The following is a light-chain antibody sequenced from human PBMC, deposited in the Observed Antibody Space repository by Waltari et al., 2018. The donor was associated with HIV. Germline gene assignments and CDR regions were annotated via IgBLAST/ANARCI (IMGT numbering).Light chain of an antibody. CDR1: RSDVGSYNS. CDR2: DVR. V-gene: IGLV2-8*01. J-gene: IGLJ1*01. Sequence: QSALSQPPSVSASPGQSVTISCTGTRSDVGSYNSVSWYQQHPGKAPKLLLYDVRQRPSGVPDRFSGSKSGNTASLTVSGLQAEDEADYYCISYSVTNNQGVFGTGTKVTVL. CDR3: ISYSVTNNQGV.